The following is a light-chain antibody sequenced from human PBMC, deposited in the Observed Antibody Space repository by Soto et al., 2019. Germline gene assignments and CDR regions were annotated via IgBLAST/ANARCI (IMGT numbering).Light chain of an antibody. Sequence: QSALTPPPSASGSPGQSVTISCTGTSSDVGGYNYVSWYQQYPGRAPKLMIYEVTKRPSGVPDRFSGSKSGNTASLTVSGLQAEDEADYYGSSYAASNNFYFVFGGGTKLTVL. CDR3: SSYAASNNFYFV. V-gene: IGLV2-8*01. CDR1: SSDVGGYNY. CDR2: EVT. J-gene: IGLJ3*02.